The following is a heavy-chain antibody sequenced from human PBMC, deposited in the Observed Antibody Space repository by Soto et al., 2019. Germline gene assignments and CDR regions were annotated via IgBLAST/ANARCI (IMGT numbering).Heavy chain of an antibody. Sequence: GGSLRLSCAASGFTFSSYAMSWVRQAPGKGLEWVSAISGSGGSTYYADSVKGRFTISRDNSKNTLYLQMNSLRAEDTAVYYCAKDNIITDTPALFDYWRQGAQLTGS. CDR2: ISGSGGST. CDR3: AKDNIITDTPALFDY. D-gene: IGHD3-10*01. CDR1: GFTFSSYA. J-gene: IGHJ4*02. V-gene: IGHV3-23*01.